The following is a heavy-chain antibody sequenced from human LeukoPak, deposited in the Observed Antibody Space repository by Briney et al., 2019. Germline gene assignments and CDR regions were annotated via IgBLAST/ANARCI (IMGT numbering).Heavy chain of an antibody. CDR1: GFTFSNYW. CDR2: MKQDGSEQ. J-gene: IGHJ4*02. CDR3: ARDHGRYCSGGSCYFGGFFEY. D-gene: IGHD2-15*01. Sequence: PGGSLRLSCTASGFTFSNYWMSWVRQAPGKGLEWVANMKQDGSEQYYVDSMKGRFTISRDNAKNSLYLQINSLRAEDTAVYYCARDHGRYCSGGSCYFGGFFEYWGQGTLGTVSS. V-gene: IGHV3-7*03.